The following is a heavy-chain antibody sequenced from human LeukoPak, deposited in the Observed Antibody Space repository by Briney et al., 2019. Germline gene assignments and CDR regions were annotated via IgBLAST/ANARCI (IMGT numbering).Heavy chain of an antibody. V-gene: IGHV3-30*02. Sequence: HPGGSLRLSCAASGFTFNNYGMHWVRQAPGKGLEWVAFIRYNGNNQYYADSMKGRFTISRDNSKNTLYLQMNSLKGDDTAVYYCAKDSAFYYIDVWGKGTTVIISS. CDR2: IRYNGNNQ. CDR1: GFTFNNYG. CDR3: AKDSAFYYIDV. D-gene: IGHD3-10*01. J-gene: IGHJ6*03.